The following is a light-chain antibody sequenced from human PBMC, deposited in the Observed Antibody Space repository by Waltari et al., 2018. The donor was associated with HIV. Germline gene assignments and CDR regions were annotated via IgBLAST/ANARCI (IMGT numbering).Light chain of an antibody. Sequence: SALTQPASVSGSPGQSIPISCIGSDTALGIYDYISWYHHPPDRAPRLVVFNANSRPSGSPFRFAGSKSGNTASLTISGLQADDEGVYYCSSYVTGGSLLFGGGTQVTVL. CDR2: NAN. V-gene: IGLV2-14*01. CDR1: DTALGIYDY. CDR3: SSYVTGGSLL. J-gene: IGLJ3*02.